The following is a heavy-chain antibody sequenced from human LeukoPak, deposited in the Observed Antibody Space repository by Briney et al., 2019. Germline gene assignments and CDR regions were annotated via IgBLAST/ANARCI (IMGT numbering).Heavy chain of an antibody. CDR2: IYPGDSDT. D-gene: IGHD4-11*01. Sequence: LGESLKISCKGSGYSVTNYWIGWVRQMPGKGLEWMGIIYPGDSDTRYSPSFQGQVTISVDKSISTAYLQWSSLKASDTAMYYCARHRTVRAPDGYSGMDVWGQGTTVTVSS. V-gene: IGHV5-51*01. J-gene: IGHJ6*02. CDR1: GYSVTNYW. CDR3: ARHRTVRAPDGYSGMDV.